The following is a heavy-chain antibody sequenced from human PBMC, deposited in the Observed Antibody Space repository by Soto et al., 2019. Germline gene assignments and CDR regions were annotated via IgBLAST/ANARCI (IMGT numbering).Heavy chain of an antibody. D-gene: IGHD3-3*01. J-gene: IGHJ5*02. CDR3: ARDYGYDFWSGYYNFDP. Sequence: ASVKVSCKASGYTFTSYYMHWVRQAPGQGLEWMGIINPSGGSTSYAQKFQGRVTMTRDTSTSTVYMELSSLRSEDTAVYYCARDYGYDFWSGYYNFDPWGQGTLVTVSS. V-gene: IGHV1-46*03. CDR1: GYTFTSYY. CDR2: INPSGGST.